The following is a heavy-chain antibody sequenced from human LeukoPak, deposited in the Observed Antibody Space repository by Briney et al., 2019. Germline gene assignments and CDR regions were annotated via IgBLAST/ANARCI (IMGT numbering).Heavy chain of an antibody. CDR3: ARDIGYGGVTDY. CDR2: IYHSGNT. CDR1: GYSISSGYY. V-gene: IGHV4-38-2*02. J-gene: IGHJ4*02. Sequence: SETLSLTCSVSGYSISSGYYCAWIRQPPGKGLEWIGSIYHSGNTYYNPSLKSRVTISVDTSKNQFSLKLSSVTAADTAVYYCARDIGYGGVTDYWGQGTLVTVSS. D-gene: IGHD3-16*01.